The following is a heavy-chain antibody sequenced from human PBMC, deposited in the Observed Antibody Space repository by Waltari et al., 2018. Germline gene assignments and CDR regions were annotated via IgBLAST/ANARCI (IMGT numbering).Heavy chain of an antibody. CDR3: ARDLVADGDRYGMDV. J-gene: IGHJ6*02. V-gene: IGHV3-21*01. Sequence: EVQLVESGGGLVKPGGSLRLSCAASGFTFSSYSMNWVRQAPGKGLEWVASISSSSSYRYEEDSVKGRCTISRDKAKNSRDLEMNSLRAEDAAVYYCARDLVADGDRYGMDVWGQGTTVTVSS. CDR1: GFTFSSYS. CDR2: ISSSSSYR. D-gene: IGHD2-8*02.